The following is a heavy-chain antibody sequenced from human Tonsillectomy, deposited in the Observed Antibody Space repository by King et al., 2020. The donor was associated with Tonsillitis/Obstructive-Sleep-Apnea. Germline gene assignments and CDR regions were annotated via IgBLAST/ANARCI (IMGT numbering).Heavy chain of an antibody. CDR1: GFTFSDYY. CDR2: ISSISSYT. V-gene: IGHV3-11*05. J-gene: IGHJ6*03. CDR3: ARVTYMTTVTSGYYYYMDV. Sequence: HVQLVESGGGLVKPGGSLRLSCAASGFTFSDYYMSWIRQAPGKGLEWVSYISSISSYTNYADSVKGRFTISRDNAKNSLYLQMNSLRAEDTAVYYCARVTYMTTVTSGYYYYMDVWGKGTTVTVSS. D-gene: IGHD4-11*01.